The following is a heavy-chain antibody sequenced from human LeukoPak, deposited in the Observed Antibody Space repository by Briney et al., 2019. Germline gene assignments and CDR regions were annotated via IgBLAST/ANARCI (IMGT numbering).Heavy chain of an antibody. J-gene: IGHJ4*02. Sequence: GGSLRLSCAASGFTFSSYSMNWVRQAPGKGLEWVSYISSSSSTIYYADSVKGRFTISRDNAKNSLYLQMNSLRAEDTAVYYCAREMGAPFDYWGQGTRVTVSS. CDR1: GFTFSSYS. V-gene: IGHV3-48*01. D-gene: IGHD1-26*01. CDR3: AREMGAPFDY. CDR2: ISSSSSTI.